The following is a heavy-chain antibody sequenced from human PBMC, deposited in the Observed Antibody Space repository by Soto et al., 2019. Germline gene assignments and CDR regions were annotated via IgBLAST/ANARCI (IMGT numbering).Heavy chain of an antibody. V-gene: IGHV3-48*03. Sequence: EVQLVESGGGLVQPGGSLRLSCAASGFTFSGYAMNWVRQAPGKGLEWVADISIIDDSVYYADSVKGRFTISSDNAKNLLYLQMNSLRAEDTVVYYCARSRGRYRSFDSWGQGTLVTVSS. CDR2: ISIIDDSV. CDR1: GFTFSGYA. D-gene: IGHD3-22*01. CDR3: ARSRGRYRSFDS. J-gene: IGHJ4*02.